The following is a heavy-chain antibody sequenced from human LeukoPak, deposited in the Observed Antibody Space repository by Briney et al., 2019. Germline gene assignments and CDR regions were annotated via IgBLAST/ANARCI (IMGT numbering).Heavy chain of an antibody. Sequence: ASVKVSCKASGYTFTGYYMHWVRQAPGQGLEWMGWINPNSGGTNYAQKSQGRVTMTRDTSISTAYMELSRLRSDDTAVYYCARDRNPTIAAVGYYFDYWGQGTLVTVSS. J-gene: IGHJ4*02. CDR2: INPNSGGT. D-gene: IGHD6-13*01. V-gene: IGHV1-2*02. CDR3: ARDRNPTIAAVGYYFDY. CDR1: GYTFTGYY.